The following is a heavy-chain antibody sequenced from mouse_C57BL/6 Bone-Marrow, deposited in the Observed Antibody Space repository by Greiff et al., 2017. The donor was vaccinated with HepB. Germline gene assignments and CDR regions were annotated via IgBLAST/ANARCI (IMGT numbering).Heavy chain of an antibody. CDR2: IHPNSGST. V-gene: IGHV1-64*01. Sequence: QVQLQQPGAELVKPGASVKLSCKASGYTFTSYWMHWVKQRPGQGLEWIGMIHPNSGSTNYNEKFKSKATLTVDKSSSTAYMQLSSLTCEDSAVYYCARYHGYYWWYFDVWGTGTTVTVTS. CDR3: ARYHGYYWWYFDV. J-gene: IGHJ1*03. D-gene: IGHD2-3*01. CDR1: GYTFTSYW.